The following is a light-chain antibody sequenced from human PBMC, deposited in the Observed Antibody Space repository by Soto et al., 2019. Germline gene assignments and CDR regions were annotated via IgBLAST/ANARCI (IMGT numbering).Light chain of an antibody. V-gene: IGLV2-23*01. CDR2: EGS. Sequence: QSVLTQPASVSGSPGQSITISCTGTSSDVGSYKFVSWYQQHPGKAPKLMIYEGSKRPSGVSNRFSGSNSGNTASLTISGLQAEDEADYYCCSYAGSSTLVFGGGTKLTVL. CDR3: CSYAGSSTLV. CDR1: SSDVGSYKF. J-gene: IGLJ2*01.